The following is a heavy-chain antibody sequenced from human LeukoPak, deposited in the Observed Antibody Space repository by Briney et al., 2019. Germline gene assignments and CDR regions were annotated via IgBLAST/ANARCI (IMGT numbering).Heavy chain of an antibody. Sequence: PSETLSLTCSVSGGSISSSTYYWGWIRQPPGKGLEWIGSIYYSGDTYYNPSLKSRVTISVDTSKNQFSLKLSSVTAADTAVYYCARHISGEILWFGEEGYFDYWGQGTLVTVSS. CDR1: GGSISSSTYY. CDR3: ARHISGEILWFGEEGYFDY. V-gene: IGHV4-39*01. CDR2: IYYSGDT. J-gene: IGHJ4*02. D-gene: IGHD3-10*01.